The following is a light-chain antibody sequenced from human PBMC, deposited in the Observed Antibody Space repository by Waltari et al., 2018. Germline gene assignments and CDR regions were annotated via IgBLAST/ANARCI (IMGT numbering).Light chain of an antibody. CDR3: QHYINWPHT. J-gene: IGKJ2*01. V-gene: IGKV3-15*01. CDR2: DAF. Sequence: EIVMTQSPATLSVSPGERVTLSCRASRSIRSYLVWYQQKPGQAPRLLIYDAFTRATGIPAMFSGSGSGTEFTLTISSLQSEDFAVYYCQHYINWPHTFGQGTKLEIK. CDR1: RSIRSY.